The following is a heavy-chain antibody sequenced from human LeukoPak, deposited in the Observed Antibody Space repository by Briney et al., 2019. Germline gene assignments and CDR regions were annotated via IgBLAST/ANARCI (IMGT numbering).Heavy chain of an antibody. J-gene: IGHJ4*02. Sequence: PGGSLRLSCAASGFTFSNYEMNWVRQAPGKGLEWVSYISSSGNTIYYADSVKGRFTISRDNSKNTLYLQMNSLRAEDTAVFYCAREHGVLRYFDWSLDYWGQGTLVTVSS. CDR3: AREHGVLRYFDWSLDY. CDR1: GFTFSNYE. D-gene: IGHD3-9*01. V-gene: IGHV3-48*03. CDR2: ISSSGNTI.